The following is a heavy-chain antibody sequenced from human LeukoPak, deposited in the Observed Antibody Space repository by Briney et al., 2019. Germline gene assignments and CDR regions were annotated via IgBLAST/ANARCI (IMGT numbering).Heavy chain of an antibody. J-gene: IGHJ4*01. D-gene: IGHD6-13*01. Sequence: ASVKVSCKASGYTFSDYYLHWVRQAPGQGLESLGWINPNSGGTNFAQKFRGRVTMTRDTSITTAYMELTRLKSDDTAVYYCARGGVRTAASSLGYWGQGTLVTVSS. CDR1: GYTFSDYY. CDR2: INPNSGGT. V-gene: IGHV1-2*02. CDR3: ARGGVRTAASSLGY.